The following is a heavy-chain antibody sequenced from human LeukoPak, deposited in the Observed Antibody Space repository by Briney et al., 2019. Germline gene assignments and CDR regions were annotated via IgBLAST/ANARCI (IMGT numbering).Heavy chain of an antibody. D-gene: IGHD2-15*01. CDR3: ARDLVVVAASAY. Sequence: PGGSLRLSCAASGFTFSSYAMSWVRQAPGKGLEWVSSINNVGSHIYYADSVKGRFTISRDNAKNSLYLQMNSLRAEDTAVYYCARDLVVVAASAYWGQGTLVTVSS. CDR2: INNVGSHI. CDR1: GFTFSSYA. V-gene: IGHV3-21*01. J-gene: IGHJ4*02.